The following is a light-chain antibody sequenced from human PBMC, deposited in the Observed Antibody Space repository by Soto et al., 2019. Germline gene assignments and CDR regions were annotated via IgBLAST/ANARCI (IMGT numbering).Light chain of an antibody. J-gene: IGKJ4*01. V-gene: IGKV1-9*01. CDR2: AAS. CDR1: QAIAQGRTTY. CDR3: QQLVTYPLS. Sequence: DILLTQSPSFLSASVGDRVTITCRASQAIAQGRTTYFAWYQQKPGKAPELLVYAASTVEYGVPSRFRRSGSGTEFTLTVNNLHPEDCATDCCQQLVTYPLSVGGGTKVEIK.